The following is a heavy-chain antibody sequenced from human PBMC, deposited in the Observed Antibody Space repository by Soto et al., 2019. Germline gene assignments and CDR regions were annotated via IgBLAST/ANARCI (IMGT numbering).Heavy chain of an antibody. D-gene: IGHD6-13*01. V-gene: IGHV1-18*01. Sequence: ASVKVSCKASGYTFTSYGISWVRQAPGQGLEWMGWISAYNGNTNYAQKLQCRVTMTTDTSTSTAYMELRSLRSDDTAVYYCAREGIPIGIAGDYYYGMDVWGQGTTVTVSS. CDR3: AREGIPIGIAGDYYYGMDV. CDR2: ISAYNGNT. CDR1: GYTFTSYG. J-gene: IGHJ6*02.